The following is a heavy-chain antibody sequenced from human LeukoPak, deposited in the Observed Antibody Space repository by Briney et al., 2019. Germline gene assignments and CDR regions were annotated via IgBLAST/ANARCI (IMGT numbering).Heavy chain of an antibody. D-gene: IGHD6-13*01. J-gene: IGHJ2*01. Sequence: GRSLRLSCAASGFTFSSYGMHWVRQAPGKGREWVAAISYDGTNKNDADSVKGRFSISRDNSKNTLYLQMNSLRAEDTAVYFCAKGGRAAADRNFDLWGRGTLVTVSS. CDR3: AKGGRAAADRNFDL. V-gene: IGHV3-30*18. CDR2: ISYDGTNK. CDR1: GFTFSSYG.